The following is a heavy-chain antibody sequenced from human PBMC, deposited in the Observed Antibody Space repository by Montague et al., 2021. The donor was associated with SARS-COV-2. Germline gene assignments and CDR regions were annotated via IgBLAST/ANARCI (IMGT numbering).Heavy chain of an antibody. Sequence: SETLSLTCTVSGGSISSYYWSWIRQPPGKGLEWIGYIYYSESTNYNPSLKSRVTISVDTSKNQFSLKLSSVTAADTAVYYCARLEAGDCSGGSCYSSWFDPWGQGTLVTVPS. CDR3: ARLEAGDCSGGSCYSSWFDP. D-gene: IGHD2-15*01. CDR2: IYYSEST. CDR1: GGSISSYY. J-gene: IGHJ5*02. V-gene: IGHV4-59*08.